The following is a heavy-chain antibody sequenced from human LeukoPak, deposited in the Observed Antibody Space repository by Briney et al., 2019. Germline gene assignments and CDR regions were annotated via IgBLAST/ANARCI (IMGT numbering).Heavy chain of an antibody. CDR1: GGSITNYY. Sequence: SETLSLTCTVSGGSITNYYWIWIRQPPGKGLEWIGYIYYNGSTNYNPSLKSRVALSVDTSKNQFSLKVNSVTPTDAAVYYCARETYGDYTYYFDYWGQGTLVTVSS. D-gene: IGHD4-17*01. CDR3: ARETYGDYTYYFDY. CDR2: IYYNGST. V-gene: IGHV4-59*01. J-gene: IGHJ4*02.